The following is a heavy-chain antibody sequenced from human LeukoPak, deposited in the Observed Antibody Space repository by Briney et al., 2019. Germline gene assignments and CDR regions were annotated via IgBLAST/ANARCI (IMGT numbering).Heavy chain of an antibody. Sequence: GRSLRLSCAASGFTFSSYGMHWVRQAPGKGLEWVSYISSSGSTKYYADSVKGRFTISRDNARNSLYPQMNSLRAEDTAVYFCARGGLSIMGYWGQGTLVTVSS. CDR1: GFTFSSYG. CDR3: ARGGLSIMGY. J-gene: IGHJ4*02. CDR2: ISSSGSTK. V-gene: IGHV3-48*01. D-gene: IGHD2/OR15-2a*01.